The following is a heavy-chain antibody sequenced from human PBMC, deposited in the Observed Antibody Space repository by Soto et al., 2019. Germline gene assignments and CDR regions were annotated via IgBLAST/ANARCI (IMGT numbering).Heavy chain of an antibody. CDR1: GYTFSDYD. D-gene: IGHD4-4*01. V-gene: IGHV1-8*02. CDR2: MNPNSGET. J-gene: IGHJ4*01. Sequence: ASVKVSCKTSGYTFSDYDINWVRQATGQGLEWIGWMNPNSGETGYAQKFQGRVTMTRSVSLTTAYLELSSLRSEDTAIYYCAREGVTNYTDYYFDLWGHGALVTVSS. CDR3: AREGVTNYTDYYFDL.